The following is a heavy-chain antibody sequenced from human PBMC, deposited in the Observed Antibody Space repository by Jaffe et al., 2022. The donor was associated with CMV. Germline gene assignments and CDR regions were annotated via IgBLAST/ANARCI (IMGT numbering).Heavy chain of an antibody. CDR3: ASQSGYSKIEYYYGMDV. CDR2: IWYDGSNK. Sequence: QVQLVESGGGVVQPGRSLRLSCAASGFTFSSYGMHWVRQAPGKGLEWVAVIWYDGSNKYYADSVKGRFTISRDNSKNTLYLQMNSLRAEDTAVYYCASQSGYSKIEYYYGMDVWGQGTTVTVSS. CDR1: GFTFSSYG. J-gene: IGHJ6*02. V-gene: IGHV3-33*01. D-gene: IGHD3-3*01.